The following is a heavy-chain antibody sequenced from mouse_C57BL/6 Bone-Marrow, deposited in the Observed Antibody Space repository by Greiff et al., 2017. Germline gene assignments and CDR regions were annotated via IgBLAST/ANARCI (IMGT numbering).Heavy chain of an antibody. V-gene: IGHV1-82*01. CDR3: AIYYDYSAY. Sequence: VKLMESGPELVKPGASVKISCKASGYAFSSSWMNWVKRRPGKGLEWIGRIYPGDGDTNYNGKFKGKATLTADKSSSTAYMQLSSLTSEDSAVYFCAIYYDYSAYWGQGTLVTVSA. J-gene: IGHJ3*01. D-gene: IGHD2-4*01. CDR2: IYPGDGDT. CDR1: GYAFSSSW.